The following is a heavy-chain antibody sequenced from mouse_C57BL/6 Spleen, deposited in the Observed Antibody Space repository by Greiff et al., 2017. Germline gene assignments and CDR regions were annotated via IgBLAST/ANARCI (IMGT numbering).Heavy chain of an antibody. CDR3: ATPLGSRRGYYAMDY. D-gene: IGHD1-1*01. Sequence: QVQLQQSGAELVKPGASVKISCKASGYAFSSYWMNWVKQRPGKGLEWIGQIYPGDGDTNYNGKFKGKATLTADKSSSTVYMQISSLTSEDSAVYFCATPLGSRRGYYAMDYWGQGTSVTVSS. J-gene: IGHJ4*01. V-gene: IGHV1-80*01. CDR1: GYAFSSYW. CDR2: IYPGDGDT.